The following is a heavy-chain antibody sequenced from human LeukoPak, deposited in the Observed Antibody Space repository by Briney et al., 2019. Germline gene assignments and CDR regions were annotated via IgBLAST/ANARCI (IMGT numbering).Heavy chain of an antibody. CDR2: MNPNSGNT. CDR3: ARASIGGIFGVVIPNRRLDY. Sequence: ASVKVSCKASGYTFTSYDINWVRQATGQGLEWMGWMNPNSGNTGYAQKFQGRVTMTRNTSISTAYVELSSLRSEDTAVYYCARASIGGIFGVVIPNRRLDYWGQGTLVTVSS. CDR1: GYTFTSYD. D-gene: IGHD3-3*01. V-gene: IGHV1-8*01. J-gene: IGHJ4*02.